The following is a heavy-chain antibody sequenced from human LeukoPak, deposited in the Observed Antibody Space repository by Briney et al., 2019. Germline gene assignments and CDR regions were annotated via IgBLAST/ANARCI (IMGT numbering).Heavy chain of an antibody. CDR2: IIPIFGTA. CDR1: GGTFSSYA. J-gene: IGHJ3*02. CDR3: AREDVMAAAGTGAFDI. Sequence: SVKVSCKASGGTFSSYAISWVRQAPGQGLEWMGGIIPIFGTANYAQKFQGRVTITTDESTSTAYMELSSLRSEDTAVYYCAREDVMAAAGTGAFDIWGQGTVVTVSS. D-gene: IGHD6-13*01. V-gene: IGHV1-69*05.